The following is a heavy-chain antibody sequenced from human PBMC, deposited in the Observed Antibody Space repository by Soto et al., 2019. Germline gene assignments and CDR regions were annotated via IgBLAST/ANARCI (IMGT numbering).Heavy chain of an antibody. J-gene: IGHJ5*02. D-gene: IGHD3-16*01. CDR1: GGSFSGYY. V-gene: IGHV4-34*01. CDR3: ARRGLTFAGGAPTNWFDP. CDR2: IYHSGST. Sequence: PETLSLTCAVYGGSFSGYYWSWIRPPPGKGLEWIGEIYHSGSTNYKSSLKSRLSISVDTSKNQFFLNLTAVTAAGTALYFCARRGLTFAGGAPTNWFDPWGPGTLVTVSS.